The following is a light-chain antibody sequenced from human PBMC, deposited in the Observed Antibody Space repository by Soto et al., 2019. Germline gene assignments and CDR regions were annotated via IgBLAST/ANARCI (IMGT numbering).Light chain of an antibody. V-gene: IGKV3-15*01. Sequence: EIVMTQSPATLSMFPGERATLSCRASQSVSSDLGWYQQKPGQAPRLLIHGAFIRAAGVPARFSGSGSGTEFTLTISSLQSDDSAVYYCQQYNDWPRTFGGGTKVEIQ. J-gene: IGKJ4*01. CDR2: GAF. CDR1: QSVSSD. CDR3: QQYNDWPRT.